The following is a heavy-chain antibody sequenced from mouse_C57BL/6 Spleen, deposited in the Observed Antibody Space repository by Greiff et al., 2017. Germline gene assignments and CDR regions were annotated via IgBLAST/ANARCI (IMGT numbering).Heavy chain of an antibody. CDR1: GFNFKDYY. CDR3: TGHGNPFFDY. CDR2: IDPEDGDT. Sequence: VQLQQSGAELVRPGASVKLSCTASGFNFKDYYMHWVKQRPEQGLEWIGRIDPEDGDTEYAPKFQGKATMTADTSSNTAYLQLSSLASEDTAVYYCTGHGNPFFDYWGQGTTRTVSS. J-gene: IGHJ2*01. D-gene: IGHD2-1*01. V-gene: IGHV14-1*01.